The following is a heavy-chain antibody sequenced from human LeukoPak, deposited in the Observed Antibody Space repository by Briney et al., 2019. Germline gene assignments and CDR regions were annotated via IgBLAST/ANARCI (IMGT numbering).Heavy chain of an antibody. CDR3: AKGAGGFSYYNWFDP. J-gene: IGHJ5*02. V-gene: IGHV4-39*07. D-gene: IGHD5-18*01. Sequence: ASETLSLTCTVSGGSISNYYWGWIRQPPGKGLEWIGSIYYSGTTHYNPSLESRVTISVDTSKNQFSLKLASVTAADTAIYYCAKGAGGFSYYNWFDPWGQGTLVTVSS. CDR1: GGSISNYY. CDR2: IYYSGTT.